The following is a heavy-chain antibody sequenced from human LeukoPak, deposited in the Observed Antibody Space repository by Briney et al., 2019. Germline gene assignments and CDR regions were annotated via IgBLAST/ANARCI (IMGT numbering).Heavy chain of an antibody. CDR3: ARVRYSSSWYYVDL. Sequence: GRSLRLSCAASGIHFSSFGMQWVRQAPGKGLEWVAVIWYDGSNKYYADSVKGRFTISRDNSKNTLFLQMDSLRADDTALYYCARVRYSSSWYYVDLWGQGTLDTVSS. J-gene: IGHJ4*02. CDR1: GIHFSSFG. CDR2: IWYDGSNK. D-gene: IGHD6-13*01. V-gene: IGHV3-33*01.